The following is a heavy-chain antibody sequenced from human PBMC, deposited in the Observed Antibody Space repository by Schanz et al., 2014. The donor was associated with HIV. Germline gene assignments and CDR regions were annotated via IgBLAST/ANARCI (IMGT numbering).Heavy chain of an antibody. J-gene: IGHJ6*02. D-gene: IGHD3-22*01. Sequence: QEQLVQSGPAVRRPGSSVKVSCKASEGIFNSYSISWVRQAPGQGLEWMGGIIPVFGTPKYAQKFQDRVTVTADKSTKTVYMELGSLGSDDTAVYSCARGPLWDRSGYPEYNYYNYHGMDVWGQGTAVTVTS. V-gene: IGHV1-69*06. CDR3: ARGPLWDRSGYPEYNYYNYHGMDV. CDR1: EGIFNSYS. CDR2: IIPVFGTP.